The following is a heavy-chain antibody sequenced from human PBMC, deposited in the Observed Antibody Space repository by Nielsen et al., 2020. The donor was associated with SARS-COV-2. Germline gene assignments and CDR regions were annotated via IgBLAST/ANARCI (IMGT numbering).Heavy chain of an antibody. CDR2: INHSGST. D-gene: IGHD2-2*01. CDR1: GGSFSGYY. J-gene: IGHJ6*03. Sequence: SETLSLTCAVYGGSFSGYYWSWIRQPPGKGLEWIGEINHSGSTNYNPSLKSRVTISVDTSKNQFSLKLSSVTAADTAVYYCARVVPAANGDFYYYYYYMDVWGKGTTVTVSS. CDR3: ARVVPAANGDFYYYYYYMDV. V-gene: IGHV4-34*01.